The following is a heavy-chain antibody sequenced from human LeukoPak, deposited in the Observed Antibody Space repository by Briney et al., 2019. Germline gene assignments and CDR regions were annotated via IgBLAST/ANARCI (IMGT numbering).Heavy chain of an antibody. V-gene: IGHV4-39*07. CDR2: IYYSGRT. CDR3: ARNTYSSSDFDY. Sequence: PETPSLTCTVSGGSIRSSSYYRGWTRQPPGKGLGWHGWIYYSGRTYYNPSLKSRVTISVDTSKKQFSLKLSSVTAADTAVYYCARNTYSSSDFDYWGQGTLVTVSS. D-gene: IGHD1-26*01. J-gene: IGHJ4*02. CDR1: GGSIRSSSYY.